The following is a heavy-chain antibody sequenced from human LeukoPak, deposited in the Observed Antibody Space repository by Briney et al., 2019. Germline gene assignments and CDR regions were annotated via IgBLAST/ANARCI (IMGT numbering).Heavy chain of an antibody. CDR1: GGTFSSYA. D-gene: IGHD2-2*01. CDR3: ARDILSRGQLLPRRYYYYYMDV. Sequence: SVKVSCKASGGTFSSYAVSWVRQAPGQGLEWMGGIIPIFGTANYAQKFQGRVTITTDESTSTAYMELSSLRSEDTAVYYCARDILSRGQLLPRRYYYYYMDVWGKGTTVTVSS. V-gene: IGHV1-69*05. J-gene: IGHJ6*03. CDR2: IIPIFGTA.